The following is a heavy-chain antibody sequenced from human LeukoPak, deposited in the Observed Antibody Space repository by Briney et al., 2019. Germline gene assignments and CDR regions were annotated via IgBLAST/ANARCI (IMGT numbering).Heavy chain of an antibody. D-gene: IGHD6-13*01. CDR2: IKQDGSEK. CDR3: ARPGEWYSSSWHAY. CDR1: GFTLSSYA. V-gene: IGHV3-7*01. Sequence: HPGGSLRLSCAASGFTLSSYAMSWVRQAPGKGLEWVANIKQDGSEKYYVDSVKGRFTISRDNAKNSLYLQMNSLRAEDTAVYYCARPGEWYSSSWHAYWGQGTLVTVSS. J-gene: IGHJ4*02.